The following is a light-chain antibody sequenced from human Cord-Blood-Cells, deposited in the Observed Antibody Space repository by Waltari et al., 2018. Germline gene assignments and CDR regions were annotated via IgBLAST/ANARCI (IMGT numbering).Light chain of an antibody. V-gene: IGLV8-61*01. J-gene: IGLJ2*01. CDR3: VLYMGSGISV. Sequence: QTVVTQEPSFSVSPGGTVPLTCGLSSVSVSTSYYPSWYQQTPGQAPRTLIYSTNTRSSGVPDRFSGSILGNKAALTITGAQADDESDYYCVLYMGSGISVFGGGTKLTVL. CDR1: SVSVSTSYY. CDR2: STN.